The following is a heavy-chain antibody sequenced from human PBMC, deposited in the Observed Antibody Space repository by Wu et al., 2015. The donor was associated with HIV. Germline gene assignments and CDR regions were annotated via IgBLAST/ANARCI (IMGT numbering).Heavy chain of an antibody. J-gene: IGHJ2*01. CDR1: GGTFSSYA. CDR2: IIPIFGTA. Sequence: QVQLVQSGAEVKKPGSSVKVSCKASGGTFSSYAISWVRQAPGQGLEWMGGIIPIFGTANYAQKFQGRVTITADESTSTAYMELSSLRSEDTAVYYCAREPLAAAGDYWYFDFSGAVAPWSLSPQ. V-gene: IGHV1-69*12. CDR3: AREPLAAAGDYWYFDFS. D-gene: IGHD6-13*01.